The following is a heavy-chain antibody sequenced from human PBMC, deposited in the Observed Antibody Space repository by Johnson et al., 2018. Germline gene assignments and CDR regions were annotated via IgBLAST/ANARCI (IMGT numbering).Heavy chain of an antibody. CDR1: SGTFTGYY. CDR2: IKHSGTT. Sequence: QVQLQQWGAGLLEPSETLSLTCAVYSGTFTGYYWSWIRQSPGTGLEWIGEIKHSGTTNYNPSLKSRVTLSVDMSKKQFPLNLHSVPAAATAVYYCMRGRLVRSRAGSYYDDMDVWGQGTTVTVSS. J-gene: IGHJ6*01. D-gene: IGHD3-9*01. V-gene: IGHV4-34*01. CDR3: MRGRLVRSRAGSYYDDMDV.